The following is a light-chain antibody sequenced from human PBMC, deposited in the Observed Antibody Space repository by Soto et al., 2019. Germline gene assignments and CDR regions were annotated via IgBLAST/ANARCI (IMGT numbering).Light chain of an antibody. CDR3: QQYDNLPIT. CDR2: DAS. J-gene: IGKJ5*01. Sequence: DIQMTQSPSSLSASVGDRVTITCQASQDISNYLNWYQQKPGKAPKLLIYDASNLETGVPSSFRGSGSGTDFTFTISSLQPEDIATYYGQQYDNLPITFGQGTRLEIK. CDR1: QDISNY. V-gene: IGKV1-33*01.